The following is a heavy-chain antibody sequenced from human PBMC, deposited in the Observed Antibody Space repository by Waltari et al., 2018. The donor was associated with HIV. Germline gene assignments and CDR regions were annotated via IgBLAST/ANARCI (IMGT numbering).Heavy chain of an antibody. V-gene: IGHV4-39*01. Sequence: QLQLQQSGPGLVTPPETLSLTCTVPGGSVINRDYYWDFLRQSPGQGLEWIGNIYYTGTTFYNPSLKSRVTMSADLSRNQFSLRLNSVTAADTAIYYCARRPRMAAFYLYYGMDVWGQWTTVTVSS. CDR2: IYYTGTT. J-gene: IGHJ6*02. CDR1: GGSVINRDYY. CDR3: ARRPRMAAFYLYYGMDV. D-gene: IGHD2-8*01.